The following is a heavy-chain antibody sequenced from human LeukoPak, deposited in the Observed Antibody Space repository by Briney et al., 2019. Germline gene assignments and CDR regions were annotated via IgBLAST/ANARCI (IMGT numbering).Heavy chain of an antibody. CDR1: GFTFSSYS. D-gene: IGHD2-2*03. Sequence: GGSLRLSCAASGFTFSSYSMNWVGQAPGKGLEWVSYISSSSSTIYYADSVKGRFTISRDNAKNSLYLQMNSLRAEDTAVYYCARSRLDIVVVPAAFDYWGQGTLLTVSS. V-gene: IGHV3-48*01. CDR3: ARSRLDIVVVPAAFDY. CDR2: ISSSSSTI. J-gene: IGHJ4*02.